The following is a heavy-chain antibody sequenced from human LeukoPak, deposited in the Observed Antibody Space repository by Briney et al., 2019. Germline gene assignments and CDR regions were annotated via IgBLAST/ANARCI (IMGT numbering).Heavy chain of an antibody. J-gene: IGHJ5*02. CDR1: GFTFSSYS. V-gene: IGHV3-21*01. Sequence: GGSLRLSCAASGFTFSSYSMNWVRQAPGKGLEWVSSISSSSSYMFYADSVKGRFTVSRDNAKNSLFLQMNSLRADDTAVYYCAKVPSVAGTRWFDPWGQGTLVTVSS. CDR2: ISSSSSYM. D-gene: IGHD2-15*01. CDR3: AKVPSVAGTRWFDP.